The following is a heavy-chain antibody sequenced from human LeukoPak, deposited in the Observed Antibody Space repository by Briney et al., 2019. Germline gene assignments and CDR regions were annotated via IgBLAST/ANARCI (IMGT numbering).Heavy chain of an antibody. CDR2: ISSSSSYI. CDR3: ARDRGLELLNY. J-gene: IGHJ4*02. Sequence: GGSLRLSCAASGFPFSSYSMNLVPQAPGKGLEWVSSISSSSSYIYYADSVKGRFTISRDNAKNSLYLQMNSLRAEDTAVYYCARDRGLELLNYWGQGTLVTVSS. CDR1: GFPFSSYS. V-gene: IGHV3-21*01. D-gene: IGHD1-7*01.